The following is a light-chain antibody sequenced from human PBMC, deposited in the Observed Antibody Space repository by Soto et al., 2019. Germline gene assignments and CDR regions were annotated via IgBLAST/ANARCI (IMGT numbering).Light chain of an antibody. J-gene: IGKJ5*01. V-gene: IGKV1-9*01. CDR2: AAS. Sequence: IQLTQSPSSLSASIGDRVTITCRASQGISSFLAWYQQKPGKAPKLLIYAASTLQSGIPSRFSGSGSGLDFTLTISSLQPVDFATYYCQQLNIDSYPITFGQGTRLEIK. CDR3: QQLNIDSYPIT. CDR1: QGISSF.